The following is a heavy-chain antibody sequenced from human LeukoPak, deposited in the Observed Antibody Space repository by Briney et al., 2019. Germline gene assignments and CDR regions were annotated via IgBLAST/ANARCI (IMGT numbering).Heavy chain of an antibody. D-gene: IGHD1-26*01. CDR3: ARDRATIPFDY. Sequence: GGSLRLSCAASGFTFSSYAMHWVRQAPGKGLEWVAVISYDGSNKYYADSVKGRFTISRDNSKNTLYLQMNSLRAEDTAVYYCARDRATIPFDYWGQGTLVTASS. CDR1: GFTFSSYA. J-gene: IGHJ4*02. V-gene: IGHV3-30*04. CDR2: ISYDGSNK.